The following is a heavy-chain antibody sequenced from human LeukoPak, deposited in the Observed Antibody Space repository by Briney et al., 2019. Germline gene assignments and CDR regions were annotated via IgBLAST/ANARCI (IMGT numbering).Heavy chain of an antibody. CDR3: AGWVAARLDAFDI. CDR1: GFTFSDYY. Sequence: PGGSLRLSCAASGFTFSDYYMSWIRQAPGKGLEWVSYISSSGSTIYYADSVKGRFTISRDNAKNSLYLQMNSPRAEDTAVYYCAGWVAARLDAFDIWGQGTMVTVSS. CDR2: ISSSGSTI. V-gene: IGHV3-11*04. J-gene: IGHJ3*02. D-gene: IGHD6-6*01.